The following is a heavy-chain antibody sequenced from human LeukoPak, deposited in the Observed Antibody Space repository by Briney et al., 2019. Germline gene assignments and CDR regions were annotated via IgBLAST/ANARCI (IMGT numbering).Heavy chain of an antibody. CDR1: GGSISSGGYY. J-gene: IGHJ5*02. V-gene: IGHV4-31*03. CDR3: ARVGVPAMDWLMDP. Sequence: SETLSLTCTVPGGSISSGGYYWSWIRQHPGKGLEWIGYIYYSGSTYYNPSLKSRVTISVDTSKNQFSLKLSSVTAADTAVYYCARVGVPAMDWLMDPWGQGTLVTVSS. D-gene: IGHD2-2*01. CDR2: IYYSGST.